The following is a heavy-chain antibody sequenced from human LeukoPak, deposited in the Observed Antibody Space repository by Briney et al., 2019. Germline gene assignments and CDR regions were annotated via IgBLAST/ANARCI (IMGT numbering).Heavy chain of an antibody. CDR3: ARASAVDLFDY. CDR2: IYYSGST. D-gene: IGHD6-19*01. CDR1: GGSISSYY. Sequence: SETLSLTCTVSGGSISSYYWSWIRQPPGKGLEWIGYIYYSGSTNYNPSHKSRVTISVDTSKNQFSLKLSSVTAADTAVYYCARASAVDLFDYWGQGTLVTVSS. J-gene: IGHJ4*02. V-gene: IGHV4-59*01.